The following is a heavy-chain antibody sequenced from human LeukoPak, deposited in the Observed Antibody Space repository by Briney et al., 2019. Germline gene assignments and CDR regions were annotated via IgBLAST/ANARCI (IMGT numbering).Heavy chain of an antibody. CDR3: ARDVQVATIYPLDY. V-gene: IGHV3-21*01. CDR1: GFTFSSYN. J-gene: IGHJ4*02. CDR2: ISSSSNYI. Sequence: GGSLRLSCAASGFTFSSYNMNWVRQAPGKGLEWVSCISSSSNYINYADSVKGRFTISRDNAKNSLYLQMNSLRAEDTALYYCARDVQVATIYPLDYWGQGTLVTVSS. D-gene: IGHD5-12*01.